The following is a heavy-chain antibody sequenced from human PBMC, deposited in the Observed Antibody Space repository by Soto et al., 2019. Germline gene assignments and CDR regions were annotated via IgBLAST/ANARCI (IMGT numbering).Heavy chain of an antibody. D-gene: IGHD5-18*01. CDR2: ISVDDGDT. CDR3: ARDQVAKWAPGSAMVNYYYGMDA. CDR1: GYTFTSYG. J-gene: IGHJ6*02. V-gene: IGHV1-18*04. Sequence: ASVKVSCKASGYTFTSYGISWVRQAPGQGLEWMGWISVDDGDTNYAQNFQGRVTMSTDTSTSTAYMEMRSLRSDDTAVYYCARDQVAKWAPGSAMVNYYYGMDAWGQGTTVTVPS.